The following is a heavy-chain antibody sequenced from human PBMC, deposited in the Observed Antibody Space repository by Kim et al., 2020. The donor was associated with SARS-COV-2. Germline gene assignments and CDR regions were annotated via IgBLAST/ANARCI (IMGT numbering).Heavy chain of an antibody. CDR1: GGSISSSSYY. Sequence: SETLSLTCTVSGGSISSSSYYWGWIRQPPGKGLEWIGSIYYSGSTYYNPSLKSRVTISVDTSKNQFSLKLSSVTAADTAVYYCARAYVVVVAAIARFDPWGQGTLVTVSS. CDR2: IYYSGST. CDR3: ARAYVVVVAAIARFDP. V-gene: IGHV4-39*07. J-gene: IGHJ5*02. D-gene: IGHD2-15*01.